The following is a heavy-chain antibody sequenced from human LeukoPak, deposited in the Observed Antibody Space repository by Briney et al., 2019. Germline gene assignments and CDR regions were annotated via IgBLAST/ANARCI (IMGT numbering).Heavy chain of an antibody. CDR1: GGSISSGGYH. D-gene: IGHD6-13*01. J-gene: IGHJ3*02. CDR3: ASGYVSSSWYKEDAFDI. V-gene: IGHV4-30-2*01. Sequence: SETLSLTCTVSGGSISSGGYHWNWIRQPPGKGLEWIGYVYHSGSTYYNPSLKSRVTISVDRSKNQFSLKLSSVTAADTAIYYCASGYVSSSWYKEDAFDIWGQGTMVTVSS. CDR2: VYHSGST.